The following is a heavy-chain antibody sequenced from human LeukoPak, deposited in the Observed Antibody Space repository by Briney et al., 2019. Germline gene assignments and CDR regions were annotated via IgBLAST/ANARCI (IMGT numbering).Heavy chain of an antibody. CDR3: ARGTCITMIVVVMEGSDAFDI. J-gene: IGHJ3*02. Sequence: ASVKVSCKASGYTFTSYDINWVRQATGQGLEWMGWMNPNSGNTGYAQKFQGRVTMTRNTSISTAYMELSSLRSEDTAVYYCARGTCITMIVVVMEGSDAFDIWGQGTMVTVSS. CDR2: MNPNSGNT. D-gene: IGHD3-22*01. CDR1: GYTFTSYD. V-gene: IGHV1-8*01.